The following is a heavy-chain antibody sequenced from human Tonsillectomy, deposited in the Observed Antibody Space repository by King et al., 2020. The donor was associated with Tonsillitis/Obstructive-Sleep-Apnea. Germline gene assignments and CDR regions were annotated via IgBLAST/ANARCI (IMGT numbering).Heavy chain of an antibody. CDR3: AREDGDWYRGGDFDY. Sequence: VQLVQSGGGVVQPGRSLRLSCAASGFTFSSYAMHWVRQAPGKGLEWVAVISYDGSNKYYADSVKGRFTISRDKSKNTLYLQMNSMRAEDTAVYYCAREDGDWYRGGDFDYWGQGTLVTVSS. D-gene: IGHD3-9*01. V-gene: IGHV3-30*04. CDR1: GFTFSSYA. J-gene: IGHJ4*02. CDR2: ISYDGSNK.